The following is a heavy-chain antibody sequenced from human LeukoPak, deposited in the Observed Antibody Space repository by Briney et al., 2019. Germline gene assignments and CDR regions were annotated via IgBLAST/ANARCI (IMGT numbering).Heavy chain of an antibody. J-gene: IGHJ4*02. CDR3: ARGRDAYKVGY. CDR2: IYYSGST. CDR1: GGSISSYY. V-gene: IGHV4-59*12. Sequence: SETLSLTCTVSGGSISSYYWSWIRQPPGKGQGWIGYIYYSGSTNYNPSLKSRVTISVDTSKNQFSLKLSSVTAADTAVYYCARGRDAYKVGYWGQGTLVTVSS. D-gene: IGHD5-24*01.